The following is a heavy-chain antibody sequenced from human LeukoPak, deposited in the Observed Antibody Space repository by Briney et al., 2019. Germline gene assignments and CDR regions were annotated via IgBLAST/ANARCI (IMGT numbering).Heavy chain of an antibody. CDR3: ARSRLGYCSSTSCFREGYYYYMDV. D-gene: IGHD2-2*01. CDR1: GGSISSGGYY. CDR2: IYYSGST. V-gene: IGHV4-31*03. Sequence: SQTLSLTCTVSGGSISSGGYYWSWIRQHPGKGLEWIRYIYYSGSTYYNPSLKSRVTISVDTSKNQFSLKLSSVTAADTAVYYCARSRLGYCSSTSCFREGYYYYMDVWGKGTTVTVSS. J-gene: IGHJ6*03.